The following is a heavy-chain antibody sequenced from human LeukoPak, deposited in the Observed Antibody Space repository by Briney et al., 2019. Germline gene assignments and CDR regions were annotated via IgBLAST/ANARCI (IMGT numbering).Heavy chain of an antibody. V-gene: IGHV3-74*01. CDR2: INNDGGTT. CDR3: ARGGVGSFAY. D-gene: IGHD1-26*01. J-gene: IGHJ4*02. CDR1: GFTFSDYW. Sequence: QSGGSLRLSCAASGFTFSDYWIHWVRQAPGKGLMWVSHINNDGGTTSYADSVKGRFTISRDNAKNTVYLQMNSLRAEDTAVYYCARGGVGSFAYWGQGALVTVSP.